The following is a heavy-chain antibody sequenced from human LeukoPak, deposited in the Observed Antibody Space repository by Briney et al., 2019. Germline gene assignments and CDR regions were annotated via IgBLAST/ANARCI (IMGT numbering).Heavy chain of an antibody. CDR1: GFTFSSSW. CDR3: ARGGERNYYDSSGYPY. V-gene: IGHV3-7*03. D-gene: IGHD3-22*01. J-gene: IGHJ4*02. Sequence: GGSLRLSCAASGFTFSSSWMTWVRQVPGKGLEWVASIREDGSQKSSVDSVKGRFTISRDNAKNSLYLQMNSLRAEDTALYYCARGGERNYYDSSGYPYWGQGTLVTVSS. CDR2: IREDGSQK.